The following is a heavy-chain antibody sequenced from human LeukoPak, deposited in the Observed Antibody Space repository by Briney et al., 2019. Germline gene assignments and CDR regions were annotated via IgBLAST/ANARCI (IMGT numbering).Heavy chain of an antibody. CDR2: INPNSGGT. Sequence: ASVKVSCKASGYTFTGYYMHWVRQAPGQGLEWMGWINPNSGGTNYAQKFQGRVTMTRDTSTSTVYMELSSLRSEDTAVYYCAREYSSIGLWGNRWFDPWGQGTLVTVSS. J-gene: IGHJ5*02. D-gene: IGHD6-13*01. V-gene: IGHV1-2*02. CDR3: AREYSSIGLWGNRWFDP. CDR1: GYTFTGYY.